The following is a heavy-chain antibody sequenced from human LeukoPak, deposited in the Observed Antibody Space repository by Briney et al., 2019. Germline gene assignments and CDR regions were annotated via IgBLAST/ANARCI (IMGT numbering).Heavy chain of an antibody. CDR3: ATQGVAARPVR. D-gene: IGHD6-6*01. CDR1: GFTFSSYS. Sequence: GGSLRLSCAACGFTFSSYSMNWVRQAPGKGLEWVSSISSSSSYIYYADSVKGRFTISRDNAKNSLYLQMNSLRAEDTAVYYCATQGVAARPVRWGQGTLVTVSS. V-gene: IGHV3-21*01. CDR2: ISSSSSYI. J-gene: IGHJ4*02.